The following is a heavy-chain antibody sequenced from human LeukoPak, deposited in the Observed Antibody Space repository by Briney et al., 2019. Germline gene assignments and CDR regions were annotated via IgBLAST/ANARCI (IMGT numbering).Heavy chain of an antibody. V-gene: IGHV3-33*01. D-gene: IGHD6-13*01. CDR3: ARDGIAAADSMSNWFDP. CDR1: GFTFSSYG. J-gene: IGHJ5*02. Sequence: PGGSLRLSCAASGFTFSSYGMHWVRQAPGKGLEWVAVIWYDGSNKYYADSVKGRFTISGDNSKNTLYLQMNSLRAEDTAVYYCARDGIAAADSMSNWFDPWGQGTLVTVSS. CDR2: IWYDGSNK.